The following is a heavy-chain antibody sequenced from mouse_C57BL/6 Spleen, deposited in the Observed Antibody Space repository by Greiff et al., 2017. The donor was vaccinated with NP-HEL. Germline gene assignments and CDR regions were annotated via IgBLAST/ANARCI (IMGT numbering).Heavy chain of an antibody. D-gene: IGHD2-3*01. V-gene: IGHV5-17*01. CDR1: GFTFSDYG. CDR3: ARQKDGYLAWFAY. J-gene: IGHJ3*01. Sequence: EVHLVESGGGLVKPGGSLKLSCAASGFTFSDYGMHWVRQAPEKGLEWVAYISSGSSTIYYADTVKGRFTISRDNAKNTLFLQMTSLRSEDTAMYYCARQKDGYLAWFAYWGQGTLVTVSA. CDR2: ISSGSSTI.